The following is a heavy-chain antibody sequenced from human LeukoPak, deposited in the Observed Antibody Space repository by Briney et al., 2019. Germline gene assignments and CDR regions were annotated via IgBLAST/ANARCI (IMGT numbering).Heavy chain of an antibody. CDR1: GFTFSNYD. D-gene: IGHD1-26*01. CDR2: VSGSGGST. J-gene: IGHJ4*02. CDR3: AKDKTSGAYFDY. V-gene: IGHV3-23*01. Sequence: GGSLRLSCAASGFTFSNYDMSWVRQAPGKGLEWVSAVSGSGGSTYYADSVKGRFTVSRDNSKNTLYLQMNSLRAEDTAVYHCAKDKTSGAYFDYWGQGAPVTVSS.